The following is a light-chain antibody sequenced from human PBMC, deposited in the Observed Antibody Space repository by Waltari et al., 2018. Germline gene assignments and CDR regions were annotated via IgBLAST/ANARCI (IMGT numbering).Light chain of an antibody. Sequence: SYELTQPPSVSVSTGQTASITCSGDDLGDTYVCWYQQKPGQSPLLVIYQDGERPSGIPERFSGSNSGNTATLTISGTQARDEADYYCQAWDTSTVVFGGGTELTVL. CDR3: QAWDTSTVV. CDR1: DLGDTY. J-gene: IGLJ2*01. V-gene: IGLV3-1*01. CDR2: QDG.